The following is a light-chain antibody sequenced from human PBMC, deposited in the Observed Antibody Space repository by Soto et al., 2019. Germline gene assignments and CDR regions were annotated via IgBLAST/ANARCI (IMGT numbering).Light chain of an antibody. CDR1: SXDVGGYNY. J-gene: IGLJ1*01. Sequence: QSALTQPASVSGSPGQSITISCTGTSXDVGGYNYVSWYQHHPGKAPKLIIYEVSHRPSGASNHFSGYKSGNTASLTISGLQAEDEADYYCSSYTSTITPCVFGTGTKVTVL. V-gene: IGLV2-14*01. CDR3: SSYTSTITPCV. CDR2: EVS.